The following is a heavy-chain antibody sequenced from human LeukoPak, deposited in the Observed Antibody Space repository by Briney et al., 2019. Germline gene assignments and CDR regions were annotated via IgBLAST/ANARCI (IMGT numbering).Heavy chain of an antibody. CDR1: GFTFSSYE. J-gene: IGHJ3*02. D-gene: IGHD3-22*01. CDR3: ARDYIDSSGYIDAFDI. V-gene: IGHV3-48*03. Sequence: PGGSLRLSCAASGFTFSSYEMNWVRQAPGKGLEWVSYISRSGSTIYYADSVKGRFTISRDNAKNSLYLQMNSLRAEDTAVYFCARDYIDSSGYIDAFDIWGQGTMVTVSS. CDR2: ISRSGSTI.